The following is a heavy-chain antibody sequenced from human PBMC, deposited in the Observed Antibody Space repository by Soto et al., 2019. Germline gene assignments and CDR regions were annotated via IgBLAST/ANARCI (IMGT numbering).Heavy chain of an antibody. CDR3: ARVEGSGWAGPYYYYMDV. CDR2: IYHSGST. Sequence: SETLSLTCAVSSGSISSSNWWSWVRQPPGKGLEWIGEIYHSGSTNYNPSLKSRVTISVDKSKNQFSLKLSSVTAADTAVYYCARVEGSGWAGPYYYYMDVWGKGTTVTVSS. J-gene: IGHJ6*03. D-gene: IGHD6-19*01. CDR1: SGSISSSNW. V-gene: IGHV4-4*02.